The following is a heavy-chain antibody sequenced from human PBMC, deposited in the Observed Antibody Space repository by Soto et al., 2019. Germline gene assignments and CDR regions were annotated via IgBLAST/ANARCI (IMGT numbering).Heavy chain of an antibody. D-gene: IGHD3-10*01. CDR2: IIPILGIA. Sequence: QVQLVQSGAEVKKPGSSVKVSCKASGGTFSSYTISWVRQAPGQGLEWMGRIIPILGIANYAQKFQGRVRITGDKSTRTADMGLSSLRDDDTVVYYCVRPTMGRGVPRDYYYGMDVWGQGTTVTVSS. V-gene: IGHV1-69*02. J-gene: IGHJ6*02. CDR1: GGTFSSYT. CDR3: VRPTMGRGVPRDYYYGMDV.